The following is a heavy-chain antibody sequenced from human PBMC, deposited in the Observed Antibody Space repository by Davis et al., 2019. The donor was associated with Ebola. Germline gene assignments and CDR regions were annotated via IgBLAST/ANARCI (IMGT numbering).Heavy chain of an antibody. D-gene: IGHD2-8*01. CDR3: ARDQWGRSPTGDYYYGMDV. V-gene: IGHV3-15*01. J-gene: IGHJ6*02. CDR2: IKSKTDGGTT. CDR1: GFTFSTYA. Sequence: PGGSLRLSCAASGFTFSTYAMSWVRQAPGKGLEWVGRIKSKTDGGTTDYAAPVKGRFTISRDDSKNTLYLQMNSLRAEDTAVYYCARDQWGRSPTGDYYYGMDVWGQGTTVTVSS.